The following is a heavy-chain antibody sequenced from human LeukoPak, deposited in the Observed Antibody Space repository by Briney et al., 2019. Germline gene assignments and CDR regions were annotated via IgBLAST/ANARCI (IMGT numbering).Heavy chain of an antibody. Sequence: GGSLRLSCAASGFTFSSYGMHWVRQAPGKGLEWVAVIWYDGSNKYYADSVKGRFTISRDNSKNTLYLQMNSLRAEDTAVYYCARKTDGDHDYYYYGMDVWGQGTLVTVSS. CDR1: GFTFSSYG. J-gene: IGHJ6*02. CDR2: IWYDGSNK. V-gene: IGHV3-33*01. CDR3: ARKTDGDHDYYYYGMDV. D-gene: IGHD4-17*01.